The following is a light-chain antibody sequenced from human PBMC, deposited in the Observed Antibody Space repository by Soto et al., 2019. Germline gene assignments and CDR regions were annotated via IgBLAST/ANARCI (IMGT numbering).Light chain of an antibody. Sequence: EIVLTQSPVTLSLSPGERATPSCRASQSVSAYLAWFQQKAGQPPRLLIYDASDRASGVPPRFSGSGPGTDFTLTITGLEPEDSAVYYCQHRSNWPWTFGQGTKVDIK. CDR1: QSVSAY. CDR3: QHRSNWPWT. J-gene: IGKJ1*01. CDR2: DAS. V-gene: IGKV3D-11*02.